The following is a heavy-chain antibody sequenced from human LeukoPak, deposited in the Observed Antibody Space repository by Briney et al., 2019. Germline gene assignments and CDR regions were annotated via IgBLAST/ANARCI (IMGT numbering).Heavy chain of an antibody. CDR1: GGSISSYY. Sequence: SETLSLTCTVSGGSISSYYWSWIRQPPGKGLEWIGYIYYSGSTNYNPSLKSRVTISVDTSKNQFSLKLSSVTAADTAVYYCARGSYSSSFGDAFDIWGQGTMVTVSS. D-gene: IGHD6-6*01. CDR2: IYYSGST. V-gene: IGHV4-59*01. CDR3: ARGSYSSSFGDAFDI. J-gene: IGHJ3*02.